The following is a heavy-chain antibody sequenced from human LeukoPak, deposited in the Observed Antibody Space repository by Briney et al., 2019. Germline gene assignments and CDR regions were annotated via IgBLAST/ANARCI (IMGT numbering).Heavy chain of an antibody. J-gene: IGHJ4*02. D-gene: IGHD5-18*01. V-gene: IGHV1-2*02. CDR2: INPNSGGT. Sequence: ASVKVSCKASGYTFTGYYMHWVRQAPGQGLEWMGWINPNSGGTNYAQKFQGRVTMTRDTSISTAYMELSRLRSDDTAVYYCARAAGGIRGYSYGTYFDYWGQGTLATVSS. CDR3: ARAAGGIRGYSYGTYFDY. CDR1: GYTFTGYY.